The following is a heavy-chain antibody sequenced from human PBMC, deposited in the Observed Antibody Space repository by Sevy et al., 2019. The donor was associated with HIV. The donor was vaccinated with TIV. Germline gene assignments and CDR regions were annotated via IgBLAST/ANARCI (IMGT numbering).Heavy chain of an antibody. CDR1: GGTFSSYA. Sequence: ASVKVSSKASGGTFSSYAISWVRQAPGQGLECMGGIIPIFGTANYAQKFQGRVTITADESTSTAYMELSSLRSEDTAVYYCAGRPRLLPPYYYYGMDVWGQGTTVTVSS. J-gene: IGHJ6*02. CDR3: AGRPRLLPPYYYYGMDV. V-gene: IGHV1-69*13. D-gene: IGHD2-15*01. CDR2: IIPIFGTA.